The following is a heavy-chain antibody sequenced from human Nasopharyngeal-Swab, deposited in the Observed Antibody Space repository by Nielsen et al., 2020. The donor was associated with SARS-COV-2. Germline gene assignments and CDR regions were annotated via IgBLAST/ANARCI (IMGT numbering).Heavy chain of an antibody. J-gene: IGHJ4*02. Sequence: GESLKISCAASGFPFSNHYMTWVRQPPGKGLEWVANIRQDAREQFYVDSVKGRFTISRDNAKNSLYLQMNSLRAEDTAVYYCARLGGSSWYFDYWGQGTLVTVSS. CDR3: ARLGGSSWYFDY. V-gene: IGHV3-7*04. D-gene: IGHD6-13*01. CDR2: IRQDAREQ. CDR1: GFPFSNHY.